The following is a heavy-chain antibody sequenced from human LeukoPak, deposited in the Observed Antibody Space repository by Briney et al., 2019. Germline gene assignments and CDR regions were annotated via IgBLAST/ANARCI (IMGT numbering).Heavy chain of an antibody. Sequence: GASLQISCQCSGSIFTTYWIGWGRPLPGKRQEWAGISLAFDSDDRYSPSFEGQVTVSADKSIGTAYLQWSSLKASDTAMYYCARHALGCSTTGCHWDYWGQGTLVTVSS. J-gene: IGHJ4*02. D-gene: IGHD2-2*01. CDR1: GSIFTTYW. V-gene: IGHV5-51*01. CDR2: SLAFDSDD. CDR3: ARHALGCSTTGCHWDY.